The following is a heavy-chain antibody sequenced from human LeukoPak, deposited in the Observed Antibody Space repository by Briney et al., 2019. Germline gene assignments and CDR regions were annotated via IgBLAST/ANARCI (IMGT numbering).Heavy chain of an antibody. CDR3: ARLTYGSGSYYNWFDP. V-gene: IGHV4-39*01. CDR1: GGSISSSSYH. CDR2: IYYSGST. J-gene: IGHJ5*02. D-gene: IGHD3-10*01. Sequence: SETLSLTCTVSGGSISSSSYHWGWIRQPPGKGLEWIGSIYYSGSTYYNPSLKSRVTISVDTSKNQFSLKLNSVTAADTAVYYCARLTYGSGSYYNWFDPWGQGTLVTVSS.